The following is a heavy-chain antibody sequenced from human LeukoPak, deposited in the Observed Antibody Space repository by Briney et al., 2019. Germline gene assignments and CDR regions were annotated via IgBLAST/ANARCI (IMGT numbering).Heavy chain of an antibody. CDR2: IYTNGST. CDR3: AREVTLLYTAMVTGYFDY. J-gene: IGHJ4*02. Sequence: PSQALSLTCTVSGGSISSGSYYWSWIRQPAGKGLEWIGRIYTNGSTNYNPSLKSRVTISVDTSKNQFSLKLSSVTAADTAVYYCAREVTLLYTAMVTGYFDYWGQGTLVTVSS. CDR1: GGSISSGSYY. V-gene: IGHV4-61*02. D-gene: IGHD5-18*01.